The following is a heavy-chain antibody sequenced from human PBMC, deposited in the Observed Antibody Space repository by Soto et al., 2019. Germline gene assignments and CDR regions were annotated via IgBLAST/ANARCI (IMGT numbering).Heavy chain of an antibody. CDR1: GFTFSSYA. Sequence: GGSLRLSCAASGFTFSSYAMSWVRQAPGKGLEWVSAISGSGGSTYYADSVKGRFTISRDNSKNTLYPQMNSLRAEDTAVYYCAKVVTLYYYYGMDVWGQGTTVTVSS. CDR3: AKVVTLYYYYGMDV. D-gene: IGHD5-18*01. CDR2: ISGSGGST. J-gene: IGHJ6*02. V-gene: IGHV3-23*01.